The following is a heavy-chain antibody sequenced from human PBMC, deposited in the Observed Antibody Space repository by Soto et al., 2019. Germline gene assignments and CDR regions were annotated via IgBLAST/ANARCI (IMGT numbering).Heavy chain of an antibody. J-gene: IGHJ4*02. CDR1: GFTFTRYS. CDR2: ISGTTNYI. V-gene: IGHV3-21*06. Sequence: GGSLRLSCAASGFTFTRYSMNWVRQAPGKGLEWVSSISGTTNYIYYGDSMKGRFTISRDNAKNSLYLEMNSLRAEDTAVYYCARESEDLTSNFDYWGQGTLVTVSS. CDR3: ARESEDLTSNFDY.